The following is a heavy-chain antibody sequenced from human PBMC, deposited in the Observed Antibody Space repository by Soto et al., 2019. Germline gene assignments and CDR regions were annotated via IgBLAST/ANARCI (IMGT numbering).Heavy chain of an antibody. J-gene: IGHJ4*02. CDR1: GFTFTRYS. CDR2: ISGTTNYI. V-gene: IGHV3-21*06. Sequence: GGSLRLSCAASGFTFTRYSMNWVRQAPGKGLEWVSSISGTTNYIYYGDSMKGRFTISRDNAKNSLYLEMNSLRAEDTAVYYCARESEDLTSNFDYWGQGTLVTVSS. CDR3: ARESEDLTSNFDY.